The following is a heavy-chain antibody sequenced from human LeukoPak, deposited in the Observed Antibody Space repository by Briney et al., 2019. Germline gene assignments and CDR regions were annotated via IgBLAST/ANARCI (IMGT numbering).Heavy chain of an antibody. CDR1: GGTVTTYT. D-gene: IGHD4-17*01. CDR2: IIPIFGTP. J-gene: IGHJ4*02. V-gene: IGHV1-69*13. Sequence: GASVKASCKASGGTVTTYTLTWVRQAPGQGFEWMGGIIPIFGTPNYAQKFQGRVTITADESTSTAYMELSSLRSEDTAVYYCARGATVTTGFADWGQGTLVTVSS. CDR3: ARGATVTTGFAD.